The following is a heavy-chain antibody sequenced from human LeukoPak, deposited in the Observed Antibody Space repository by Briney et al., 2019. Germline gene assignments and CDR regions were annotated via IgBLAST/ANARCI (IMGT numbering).Heavy chain of an antibody. D-gene: IGHD5-12*01. V-gene: IGHV3-48*02. CDR2: ISTRSSTI. J-gene: IGHJ4*02. Sequence: PGGSLRLSCAASGFTFSSYSMNWVRQAPGKGLEWVSYISTRSSTIYYADSVKGRFTISRDNAKNSLYLQMNSLRDEDTAVYYCARDQNLSDWNGYGDYWGQGTLVTVSS. CDR1: GFTFSSYS. CDR3: ARDQNLSDWNGYGDY.